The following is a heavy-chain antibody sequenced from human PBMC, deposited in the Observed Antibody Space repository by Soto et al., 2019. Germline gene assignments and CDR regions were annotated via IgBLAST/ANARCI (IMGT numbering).Heavy chain of an antibody. CDR2: ISWNSGSI. Sequence: PGGSLRLSCAASGFTFDDYAMHWVRQAPGKGLEWVSGISWNSGSIGYADSVKGRFTISRDNAKNSLYLQMNSLRAEDTAVYYCARDSSITISTQGYYYYYYYMDVLGKGTTVTVSS. J-gene: IGHJ6*03. V-gene: IGHV3-9*01. CDR1: GFTFDDYA. CDR3: ARDSSITISTQGYYYYYYYMDV. D-gene: IGHD3-9*01.